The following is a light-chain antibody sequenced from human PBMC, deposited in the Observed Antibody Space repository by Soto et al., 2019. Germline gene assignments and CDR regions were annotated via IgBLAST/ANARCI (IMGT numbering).Light chain of an antibody. Sequence: EIVMTQSPATLSVSPGERATLSCRASQSVSSNLAWYQQKPGQAPRLLIYGASTRATGIPARFSGSGSGTELTRTISRLQAEEFAVYYCQQYNNWPVTFGQGTKVEIK. V-gene: IGKV3-15*01. CDR1: QSVSSN. CDR3: QQYNNWPVT. CDR2: GAS. J-gene: IGKJ1*01.